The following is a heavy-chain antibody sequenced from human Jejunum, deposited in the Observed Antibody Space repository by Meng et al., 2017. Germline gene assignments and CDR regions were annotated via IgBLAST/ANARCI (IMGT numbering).Heavy chain of an antibody. Sequence: LQGPAPGLVTPSHPLSLTCTFSGGSLRTVAYYWSCIRQHPGKGLEWIGYIYYTGSTFYNPSLKSRVSISLETSKNQFSLKVTSVTAADTAFYYCARLGITETIGGFDPWGQGILVTVSS. CDR3: ARLGITETIGGFDP. CDR1: GGSLRTVAYY. CDR2: IYYTGST. D-gene: IGHD1-7*01. V-gene: IGHV4-31*03. J-gene: IGHJ5*02.